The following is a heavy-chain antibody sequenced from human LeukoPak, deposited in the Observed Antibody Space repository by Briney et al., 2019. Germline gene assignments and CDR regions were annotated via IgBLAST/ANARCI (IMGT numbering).Heavy chain of an antibody. CDR3: ARGAGPTLEWFFVY. J-gene: IGHJ4*02. V-gene: IGHV1-8*03. Sequence: GASVKVSCKASGYTFTSYEINWVRQATGQGLEWMGWMNPNSGNTGYAQKFQGRVTISRNTSISTAYMELSSLRSEDTAVYYCARGAGPTLEWFFVYWGQGTLVTVSS. CDR2: MNPNSGNT. CDR1: GYTFTSYE. D-gene: IGHD3-3*01.